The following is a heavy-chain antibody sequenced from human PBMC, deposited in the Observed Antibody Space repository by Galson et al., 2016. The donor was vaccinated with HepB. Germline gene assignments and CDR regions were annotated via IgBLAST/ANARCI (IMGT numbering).Heavy chain of an antibody. D-gene: IGHD3-3*01. CDR1: GGSISSGDYY. CDR3: ARGGVRFLGWHTLRYYYYGMDV. Sequence: TLSLTCTVSGGSISSGDYYWSWIRKPPGKGLEWIGYIYYSESTYYNPSLRSRVTLSVDTSKYQFSLKLSSVTAADTAVYYCARGGVRFLGWHTLRYYYYGMDVWGQGTTVTVSS. J-gene: IGHJ6*02. V-gene: IGHV4-30-4*01. CDR2: IYYSEST.